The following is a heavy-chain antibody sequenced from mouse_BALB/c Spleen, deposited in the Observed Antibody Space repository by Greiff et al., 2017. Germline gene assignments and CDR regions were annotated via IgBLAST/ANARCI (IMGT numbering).Heavy chain of an antibody. V-gene: IGHV1S137*01. D-gene: IGHD1-1*01. J-gene: IGHJ3*01. CDR1: GYTFTDYA. CDR3: ARDYYGSSYGGFAY. CDR2: ISTYYGDA. Sequence: VQLQESGAELVRPGVSVKISCKGSGYTFTDYAMHWVKQSHAKSLEWIGVISTYYGDASYNQKFKGKATMTVDKSSSTAYMELARLTSEDSAIYYCARDYYGSSYGGFAYWGQGTLVTVSA.